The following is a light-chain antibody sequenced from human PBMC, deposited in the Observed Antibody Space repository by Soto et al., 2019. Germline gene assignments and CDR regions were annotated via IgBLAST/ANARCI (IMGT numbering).Light chain of an antibody. V-gene: IGLV1-44*01. CDR3: SSYAGSNTFPYV. Sequence: QSVLTQPPLASGTPGQRVTISCSGSNSNIGSNNVNWYQQLPGTAPKLLMYRNDHWPSGVPNNQRPSGVPDRFSGSKSGNTASLTVSGLQAEDEADYYCSSYAGSNTFPYVFGTGTKVTVL. CDR2: RNDHWPSGVPNN. CDR1: NSNIGSNN. J-gene: IGLJ1*01.